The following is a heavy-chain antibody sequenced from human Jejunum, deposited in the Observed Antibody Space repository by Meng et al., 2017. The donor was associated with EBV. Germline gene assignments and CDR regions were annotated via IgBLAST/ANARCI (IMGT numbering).Heavy chain of an antibody. CDR2: IYHIGST. CDR1: GDSITRGAYL. CDR3: ARGGPDFGDYVPFDY. J-gene: IGHJ4*02. Sequence: QPPLQESGPGLVKPSQTLSLTCAVSGDSITRGAYLWSWIRQPPGKGLEWIGNIYHIGSTYDNPSLKSRVTISVDRSKNQFSLKLTSVTAADTAVYYCARGGPDFGDYVPFDYWGQGTLVTVSS. V-gene: IGHV4-30-2*01. D-gene: IGHD4-17*01.